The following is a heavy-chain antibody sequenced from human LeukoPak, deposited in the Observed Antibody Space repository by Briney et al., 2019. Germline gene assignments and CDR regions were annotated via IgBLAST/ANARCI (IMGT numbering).Heavy chain of an antibody. J-gene: IGHJ4*02. D-gene: IGHD2-21*02. CDR1: GVSFDYYY. Sequence: SETLSHTRAVSGVSFDYYYWSWVRQTPGKGLEWIGEINHSGYTNDSPSLKSRVTLSIDTSRKQFSLNLRSVTVADTGIYYCTRMTAGHDYWGQGTMVTVSS. V-gene: IGHV4-34*01. CDR3: TRMTAGHDY. CDR2: INHSGYT.